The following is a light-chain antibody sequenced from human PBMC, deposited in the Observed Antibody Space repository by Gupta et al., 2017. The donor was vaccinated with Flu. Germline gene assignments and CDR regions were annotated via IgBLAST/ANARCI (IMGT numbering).Light chain of an antibody. CDR2: GNN. CDR3: QSYDSSLSGSV. Sequence: QSVLTQPPSVSGAPGQRLTISCTGSSSNFGAGYDVHWYQQLPGTAPKLLIYGNNSRPSGVPDRFSGSKSGTSASLAITGLQAEDEAHYYCQSYDSSLSGSVFGGGTKLTVL. CDR1: SSNFGAGYD. V-gene: IGLV1-40*01. J-gene: IGLJ3*02.